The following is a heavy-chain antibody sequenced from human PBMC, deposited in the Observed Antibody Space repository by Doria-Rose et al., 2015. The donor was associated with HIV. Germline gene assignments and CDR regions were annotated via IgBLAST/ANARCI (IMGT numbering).Heavy chain of an antibody. CDR2: IFSDDER. J-gene: IGHJ4*02. D-gene: IGHD6-13*01. CDR3: ARIKSSRWYHKYYFDF. CDR1: GVSLSSPGMG. Sequence: QVTLKESGPVLVKPTETLTLTCTVSGVSLSSPGMGVSWIRQPPGKAPEWLANIFSDDERSYITSLKSRLTISRGTSKSQVVLTMTDMDPVDTATYYCARIKSSRWYHKYYFDFWGQGTLVIVSA. V-gene: IGHV2-26*01.